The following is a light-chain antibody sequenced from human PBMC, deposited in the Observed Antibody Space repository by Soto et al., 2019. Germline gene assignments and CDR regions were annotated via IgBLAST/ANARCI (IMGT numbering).Light chain of an antibody. V-gene: IGKV1-5*03. CDR2: KAS. J-gene: IGKJ5*01. CDR1: QSISRW. CDR3: QQFHSFPIT. Sequence: DIPLTQSHSTLSASVGDRVNIXCRASQSISRWLAWYQQKPGKAPQLLIDKASTLESGVPSRFSGSGSGTDFTLTINSLQPEDYATYYCQQFHSFPITFGQGTRLEIK.